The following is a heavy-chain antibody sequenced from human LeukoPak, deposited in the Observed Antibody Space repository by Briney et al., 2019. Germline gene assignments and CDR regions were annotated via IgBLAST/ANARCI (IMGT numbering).Heavy chain of an antibody. D-gene: IGHD2-15*01. CDR3: ARTSYCSGGSCYSRLDY. Sequence: GESLKISCKGSGYSFTSYWIGWVRQMPGKGLEWMGIIYPGDSDTRYSPSFQGQVTISADKSISTAYLQWSSLKASDTAMYYCARTSYCSGGSCYSRLDYWGQGTLVTVSS. CDR2: IYPGDSDT. J-gene: IGHJ4*02. V-gene: IGHV5-51*01. CDR1: GYSFTSYW.